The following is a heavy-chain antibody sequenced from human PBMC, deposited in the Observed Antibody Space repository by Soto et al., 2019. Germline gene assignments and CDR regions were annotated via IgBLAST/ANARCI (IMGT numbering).Heavy chain of an antibody. D-gene: IGHD3-10*01. CDR3: ASESFGELGAFEI. Sequence: GGSLRLSCAASGFTFSSYGMHWVRQAPGKGLEWVAVIWYDGSNKYYADSVKGRFTISRDNSKNTLYLQMNSLRAEDTAVYYCASESFGELGAFEIWGQGTMVPVSS. V-gene: IGHV3-33*01. CDR1: GFTFSSYG. CDR2: IWYDGSNK. J-gene: IGHJ3*02.